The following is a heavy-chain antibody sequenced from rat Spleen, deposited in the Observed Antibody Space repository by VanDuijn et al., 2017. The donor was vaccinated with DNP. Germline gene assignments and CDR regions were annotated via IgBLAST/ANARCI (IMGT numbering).Heavy chain of an antibody. V-gene: IGHV5-58*01. CDR3: AKDYHYYAMDA. CDR1: GFTFNNYW. J-gene: IGHJ4*01. Sequence: EVQLVESGGDLVQPGRSLKLSCVASGFTFNNYWMAWIRQVPGKGLEWVASINTDGGSTYYPDSVKGRFTIFRDNAENTVYLQMSSLRSEDTATYYCAKDYHYYAMDAWGQGTSVTVSS. CDR2: INTDGGST.